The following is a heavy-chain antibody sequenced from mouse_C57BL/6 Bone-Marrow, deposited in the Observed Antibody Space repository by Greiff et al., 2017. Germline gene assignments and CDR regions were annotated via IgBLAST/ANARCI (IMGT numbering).Heavy chain of an antibody. D-gene: IGHD2-4*01. Sequence: EVMLVESGGGLVQPGGSLKLSCAASGFTFSDYGMAWVRQAPRKGPEWVAFISNLAYSIYYADTVTGRFTISRENAKNTLYLEMSSLRSEDTAMYYCARYDYDGFDYWGQGTTLTGSS. V-gene: IGHV5-15*01. CDR2: ISNLAYSI. J-gene: IGHJ2*01. CDR3: ARYDYDGFDY. CDR1: GFTFSDYG.